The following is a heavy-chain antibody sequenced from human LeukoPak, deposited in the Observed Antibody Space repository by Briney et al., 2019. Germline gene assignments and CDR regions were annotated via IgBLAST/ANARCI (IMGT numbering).Heavy chain of an antibody. CDR1: GFTFSSYS. CDR3: AGSYSSGWYGNAYWFDP. J-gene: IGHJ5*02. Sequence: PGGSLRLSCAASGFTFSSYSMNWVRQAPGKGLEWVSYITSSSSTIYYADSVKGRFTISRDNAKNSLYLQMNSLRAEDTAVYYCAGSYSSGWYGNAYWFDPWGQGTLVTVSS. D-gene: IGHD6-19*01. V-gene: IGHV3-48*04. CDR2: ITSSSSTI.